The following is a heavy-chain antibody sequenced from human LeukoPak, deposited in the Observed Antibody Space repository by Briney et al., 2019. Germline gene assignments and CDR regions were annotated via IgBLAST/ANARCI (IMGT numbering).Heavy chain of an antibody. D-gene: IGHD2-2*01. V-gene: IGHV1-69*13. CDR1: GGTFSSYA. J-gene: IGHJ3*02. CDR2: IIPIFGTA. CDR3: ARMLVVVVPAAIGAGDAFDI. Sequence: ASVKVSCKASGGTFSSYAISWVRQAPGQGLEWMGGIIPIFGTANYAQKFQGRVTITADESTSTAYMELSSLRSEDTAVYYCARMLVVVVPAAIGAGDAFDIWGQGTMVTVSS.